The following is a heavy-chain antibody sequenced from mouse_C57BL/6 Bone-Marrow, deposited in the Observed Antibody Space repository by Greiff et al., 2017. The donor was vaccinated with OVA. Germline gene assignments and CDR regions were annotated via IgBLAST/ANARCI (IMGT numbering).Heavy chain of an antibody. V-gene: IGHV1-82*01. Sequence: QVQLQQSGPELVKPGASVKISCKASGYAFSSSWMNWVKQRPGQGLEWIGRIYPGDGDTNYNGKFKGKATLTAAKSSSTAYMQLSSLTSEDSAVYVCARNYYGKGAMDYWGQGTSVTVSS. J-gene: IGHJ4*01. CDR1: GYAFSSSW. D-gene: IGHD1-1*01. CDR2: IYPGDGDT. CDR3: ARNYYGKGAMDY.